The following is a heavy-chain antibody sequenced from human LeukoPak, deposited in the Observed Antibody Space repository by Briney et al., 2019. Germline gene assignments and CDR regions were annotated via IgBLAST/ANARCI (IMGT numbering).Heavy chain of an antibody. CDR2: INAGNGNT. V-gene: IGHV1-3*01. D-gene: IGHD3-9*01. J-gene: IGHJ4*02. Sequence: GASVKVSCKASGYTFTSYAMRWVRQAPGQRLEWMGWINAGNGNTKYSQKFQGRVTITRDTSASTAYMELSSLRSEDTAVYYCARAIRYYDILTGYPPYYFDYWGQGTLVTVSS. CDR3: ARAIRYYDILTGYPPYYFDY. CDR1: GYTFTSYA.